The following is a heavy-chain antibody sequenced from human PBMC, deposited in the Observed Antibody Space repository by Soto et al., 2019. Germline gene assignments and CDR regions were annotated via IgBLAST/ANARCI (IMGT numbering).Heavy chain of an antibody. J-gene: IGHJ4*02. CDR1: GFTFSSYA. CDR2: ISGSGGST. CDR3: AKVYDYVWGSYRAFDY. V-gene: IGHV3-23*01. D-gene: IGHD3-16*02. Sequence: EVQLLESGGGLVQPGGSLRLSCAASGFTFSSYAMSWVRQAPGKGLEWVSAISGSGGSTYYADSVKGRFTISRDNSKNTLYLQMNRLTAEDTAVYYCAKVYDYVWGSYRAFDYWGQGTLVTVSS.